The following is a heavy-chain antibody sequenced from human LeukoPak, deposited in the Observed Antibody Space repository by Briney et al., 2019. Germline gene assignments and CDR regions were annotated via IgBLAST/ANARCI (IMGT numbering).Heavy chain of an antibody. CDR2: IYPGDSDT. D-gene: IGHD7-27*01. Sequence: GIIYPGDSDTRYSPSFQGQVTISADKSISTAYLQWSSLKASDTAMYYCARRAAGDPGMDVWGQGTTVTVSS. CDR3: ARRAAGDPGMDV. V-gene: IGHV5-51*01. J-gene: IGHJ6*02.